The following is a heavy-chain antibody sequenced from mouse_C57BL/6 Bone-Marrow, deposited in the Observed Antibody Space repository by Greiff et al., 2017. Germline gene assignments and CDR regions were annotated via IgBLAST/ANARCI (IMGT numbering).Heavy chain of an antibody. V-gene: IGHV5-2*01. CDR2: INSDGGST. J-gene: IGHJ1*03. CDR3: ARHITTAVGDWYFDV. D-gene: IGHD1-1*01. CDR1: EYEFPSHD. Sequence: EVKLVESGGGLVQPGESLKLSCESNEYEFPSHDMSWVRKTPEKRLELVAAINSDGGSTYYPDTMERRFIISRDNTKKTLYLQMSSLRSEDTALYYCARHITTAVGDWYFDVWGTGTTVTVSS.